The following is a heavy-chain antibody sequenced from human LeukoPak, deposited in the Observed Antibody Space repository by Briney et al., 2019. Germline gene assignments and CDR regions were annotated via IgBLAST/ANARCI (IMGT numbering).Heavy chain of an antibody. V-gene: IGHV4-4*07. CDR3: ARAYYDFLWGTHNWLDP. J-gene: IGHJ5*02. Sequence: PSETLSLTCTVSDDSITMYYWTWIRQPAGKGLEWIGRIYSTGSTNYNPSLKSRVTISVDTSKNEFSLDLSSVTAADTAVYYCARAYYDFLWGTHNWLDPWGQGTLVTVSS. CDR2: IYSTGST. CDR1: DDSITMYY. D-gene: IGHD3-16*01.